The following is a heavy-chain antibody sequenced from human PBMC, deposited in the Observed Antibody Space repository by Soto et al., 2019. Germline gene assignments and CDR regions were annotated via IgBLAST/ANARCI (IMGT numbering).Heavy chain of an antibody. CDR3: ARHNGYNFPGRDY. D-gene: IGHD1-1*01. CDR2: IYPDDSDT. V-gene: IGHV5-51*01. Sequence: GWIRQAPGKALEWMGIIYPDDSDTRYSPSFQGQVTISVDKSISTAYLQWSSLKASDSAMYFCARHNGYNFPGRDYWGQEPWSPSPQ. J-gene: IGHJ4*01.